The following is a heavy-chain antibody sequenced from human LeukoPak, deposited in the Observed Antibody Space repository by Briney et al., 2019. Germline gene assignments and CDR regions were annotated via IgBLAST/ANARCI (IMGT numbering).Heavy chain of an antibody. CDR2: FDPEDGET. CDR3: ARDRGSQSFDY. Sequence: GASVKVSCKVSGYTLTELSMHWVRQAPGKGLEWMGGFDPEDGETIYAQKFQGRVTMTRDMSTSTVYMELSSLRSEDTAVYYCARDRGSQSFDYWGQGTLVTVSS. CDR1: GYTLTELS. D-gene: IGHD1-26*01. J-gene: IGHJ4*02. V-gene: IGHV1-24*01.